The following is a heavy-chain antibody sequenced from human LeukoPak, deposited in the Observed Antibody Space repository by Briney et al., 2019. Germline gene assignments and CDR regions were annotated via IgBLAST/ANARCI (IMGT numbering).Heavy chain of an antibody. V-gene: IGHV1-46*03. CDR1: GYTFTSYY. J-gene: IGHJ4*02. CDR3: ARESASEGYFDY. CDR2: INPSGGST. Sequence: ASVKVSCKASGYTFTSYYMHWVRQAPGQGLEWMGIINPSGGSTNYAQKFQGRVTMTRDTSTSTVYMELSSLRSEDTAVYYCARESASEGYFDYWGQGTLVTVSS.